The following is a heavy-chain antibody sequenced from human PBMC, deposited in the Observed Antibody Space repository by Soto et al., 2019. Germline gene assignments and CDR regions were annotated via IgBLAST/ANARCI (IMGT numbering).Heavy chain of an antibody. Sequence: GGSLRLSCAASGFTFSTYAMSWVRQAPGKGLEWVSTISGSGDTTYYVDSVKGRFTISRDSPKNTLYLQMNSLRAADTAVYYCAKTHGYPYYFDYGGQGTLVTVSS. CDR3: AKTHGYPYYFDY. CDR2: ISGSGDTT. CDR1: GFTFSTYA. D-gene: IGHD5-12*01. V-gene: IGHV3-23*01. J-gene: IGHJ4*02.